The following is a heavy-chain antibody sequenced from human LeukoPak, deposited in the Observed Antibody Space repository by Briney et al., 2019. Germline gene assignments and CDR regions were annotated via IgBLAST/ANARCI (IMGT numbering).Heavy chain of an antibody. D-gene: IGHD6-19*01. V-gene: IGHV3-30*19. CDR2: ISYDGSNK. J-gene: IGHJ4*02. CDR1: GFTFSSYG. Sequence: GRSLRLSCAASGFTFSSYGMHWVRQAPGKGLEWVAVISYDGSNKYYADSVKGRFTISRDNSKNTLYLQMNSLRAEDTAVYYCARDQRSGWYSAEDYWGQGTLVTVSS. CDR3: ARDQRSGWYSAEDY.